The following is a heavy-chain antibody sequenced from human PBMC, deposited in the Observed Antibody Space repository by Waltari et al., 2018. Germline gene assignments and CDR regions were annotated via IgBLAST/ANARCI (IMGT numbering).Heavy chain of an antibody. D-gene: IGHD6-13*01. CDR3: AKRGGTGPVAVAGIHCDY. V-gene: IGHV3-23*01. Sequence: EVQPLESGGGLLQPGGSLGLSCAPSGFRVSTYAISCVSPAPGKGMEWVSSISSSGRNSYYTDSVKGRFTISRHNSKNTVYLEVNSLRVEDTATYYCAKRGGTGPVAVAGIHCDYWGQGALVIVSS. CDR2: ISSSGRNS. CDR1: GFRVSTYA. J-gene: IGHJ4*02.